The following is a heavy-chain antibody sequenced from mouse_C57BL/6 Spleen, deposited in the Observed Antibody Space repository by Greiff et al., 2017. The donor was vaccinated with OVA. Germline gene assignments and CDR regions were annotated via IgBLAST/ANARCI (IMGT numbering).Heavy chain of an antibody. D-gene: IGHD1-1*01. CDR2: ISSGSSTI. CDR1: GFTFSDYG. J-gene: IGHJ4*01. V-gene: IGHV5-17*01. CDR3: ARGIYYYGSDAMDY. Sequence: DVQLQESGGGLVKPGGSLKLSCAASGFTFSDYGMHWVRQAPEKGLEWVAYISSGSSTIYYVDTVKGRFTISRDNAKNTLFLQMTSLRSEDTAMYYCARGIYYYGSDAMDYWGQGTSVTVSS.